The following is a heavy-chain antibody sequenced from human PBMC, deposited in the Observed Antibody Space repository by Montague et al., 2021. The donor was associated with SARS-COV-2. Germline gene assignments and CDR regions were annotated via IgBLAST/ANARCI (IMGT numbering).Heavy chain of an antibody. V-gene: IGHV4-4*02. CDR1: GDSISRSNW. CDR2: IYHSGSP. CDR3: AGKSIYFDY. Sequence: SETLSLTCTVSGDSISRSNWWSCVRPPPGKRLECIGEIYHSGSPNYPTSLKSRATISVDRSKSQFFPNLRSVTAADTAVYYCAGKSIYFDYWGQGTLVTVSS. J-gene: IGHJ4*02.